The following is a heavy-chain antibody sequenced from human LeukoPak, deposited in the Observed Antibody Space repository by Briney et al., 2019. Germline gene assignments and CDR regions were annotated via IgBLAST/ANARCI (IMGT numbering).Heavy chain of an antibody. V-gene: IGHV3-15*01. CDR3: TTDQDSYGGFDY. D-gene: IGHD5-18*01. J-gene: IGHJ4*02. Sequence: GGSLRLSCAASGFTFNNAWMSWVRQAPGKGLEWVGLIKSKTDGGTTDYAAPVKGRFTISRDDSKNTLYLQMSSLKTEDTAVYYCTTDQDSYGGFDYWGQGTLVTVAS. CDR2: IKSKTDGGTT. CDR1: GFTFNNAW.